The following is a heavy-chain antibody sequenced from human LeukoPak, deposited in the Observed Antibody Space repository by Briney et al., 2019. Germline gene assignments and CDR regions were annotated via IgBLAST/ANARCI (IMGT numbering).Heavy chain of an antibody. J-gene: IGHJ5*02. Sequence: PSQTLSLTCTGSGGSISSGDYYWSWIRQPPGQGLEWIGYIYYSGSTNYNPSLKIRVTISVDTSKNQFSLKLSSVTAADTAVYYCARLGYYDSSGYEASKSPNWFDPWGQGTLVTVSS. D-gene: IGHD3-22*01. CDR3: ARLGYYDSSGYEASKSPNWFDP. V-gene: IGHV4-61*08. CDR1: GGSISSGDYY. CDR2: IYYSGST.